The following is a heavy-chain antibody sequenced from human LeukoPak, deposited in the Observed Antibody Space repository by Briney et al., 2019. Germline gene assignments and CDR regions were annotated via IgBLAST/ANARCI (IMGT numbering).Heavy chain of an antibody. V-gene: IGHV4-34*01. J-gene: IGHJ3*02. Sequence: SETLSLTCAVYGGSFSGYYWSWIRQPPGKGLEWIGEINHSGSTNYNPSLKSRVTISVDTSKNQFSLKLSSVTAADTAVYYCARGPQYYYDSSGYSPEYAFDIWGQGTMVTVSS. CDR1: GGSFSGYY. CDR2: INHSGST. D-gene: IGHD3-22*01. CDR3: ARGPQYYYDSSGYSPEYAFDI.